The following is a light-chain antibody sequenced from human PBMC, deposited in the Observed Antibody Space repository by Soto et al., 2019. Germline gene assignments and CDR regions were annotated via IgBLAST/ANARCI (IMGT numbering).Light chain of an antibody. Sequence: DIQMTQSPSSVSASVGDRVTITCRTSQGISSWLAWYQQKPGKAPKLLIYAASSLQSGVPSRFSGSGSGTEFTLTISRLQPEDIEPSYCQPANSFPLTFGGGTKVEIK. CDR1: QGISSW. CDR3: QPANSFPLT. V-gene: IGKV1-12*01. CDR2: AAS. J-gene: IGKJ4*01.